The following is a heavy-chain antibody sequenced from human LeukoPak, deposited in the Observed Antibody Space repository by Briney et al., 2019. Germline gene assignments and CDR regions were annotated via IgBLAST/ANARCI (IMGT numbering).Heavy chain of an antibody. CDR3: AINPDSSSWYHNWYFDL. CDR2: IYYSGST. CDR1: GGSISSSSYY. D-gene: IGHD6-13*01. V-gene: IGHV4-39*01. J-gene: IGHJ2*01. Sequence: SETLSLTCTVSGGSISSSSYYWGRIRQPPGKGLEWIGSIYYSGSTYYNPSLKSRVTISVDTSKNQFSLKLSSVTAADTAVYYCAINPDSSSWYHNWYFDLWGRGTLVTVSS.